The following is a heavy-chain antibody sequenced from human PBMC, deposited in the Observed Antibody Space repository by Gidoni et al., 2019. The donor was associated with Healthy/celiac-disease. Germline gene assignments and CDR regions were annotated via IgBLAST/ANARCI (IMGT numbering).Heavy chain of an antibody. V-gene: IGHV4-39*01. D-gene: IGHD3-10*01. CDR2: IYYSGST. CDR1: GGSISSSSYY. CDR3: ARPRRGAAVDRFDY. J-gene: IGHJ4*02. Sequence: LTCTVSGGSISSSSYYWGWIRQPPGKGLEWIGSIYYSGSTYYHPSLKSRVTISVDPSKNQFPLNLSSVTAADTAVYYCARPRRGAAVDRFDYWGQGTLVTVSS.